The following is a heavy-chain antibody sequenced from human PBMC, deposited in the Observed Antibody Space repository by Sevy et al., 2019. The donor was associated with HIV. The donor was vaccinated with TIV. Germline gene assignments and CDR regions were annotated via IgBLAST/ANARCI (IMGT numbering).Heavy chain of an antibody. V-gene: IGHV1-69*13. CDR3: ASIAPAGPNYYYYGMDV. CDR2: IIPIFGTA. Sequence: ASVKVSCKASGGTFSSYAISWVRQAPGQGLEWMGGIIPIFGTANYAQKFQGRVTITADESTSTAYMELSSLRSEDTAVYYCASIAPAGPNYYYYGMDVWGQGTTVTVSS. D-gene: IGHD6-13*01. J-gene: IGHJ6*02. CDR1: GGTFSSYA.